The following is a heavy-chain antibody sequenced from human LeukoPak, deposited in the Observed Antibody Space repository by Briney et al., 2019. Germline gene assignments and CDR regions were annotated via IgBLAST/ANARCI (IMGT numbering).Heavy chain of an antibody. J-gene: IGHJ4*02. CDR1: GFTFSSFS. CDR2: ISGGGGTT. D-gene: IGHD3-22*01. Sequence: GGSLRLSCAASGFTFSSFSMNWVRQAPGKGLEWVSGISGGGGTTKYADSVKGRFTITRDNSKNTLCLQMNSLRAEDTAVYYCAKASNSYYYPFDHWGQGTLVTVSS. CDR3: AKASNSYYYPFDH. V-gene: IGHV3-23*01.